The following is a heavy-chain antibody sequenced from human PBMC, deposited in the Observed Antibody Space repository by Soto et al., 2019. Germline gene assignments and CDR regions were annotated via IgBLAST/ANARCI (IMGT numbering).Heavy chain of an antibody. CDR1: GFTFSSYA. J-gene: IGHJ6*02. Sequence: QVQLVESGGGVVQPGRSLRLSCAASGFTFSSYAIHWVRQARGKRLVWVAVISYDGSNKYYADSVKGRFAISRDNSKNTLNLQMKTLGAEARAVYYCARDLAEYSSSGRYYYSMDVWGQGTTVTVSS. V-gene: IGHV3-30*09. CDR3: ARDLAEYSSSGRYYYSMDV. D-gene: IGHD6-13*01. CDR2: ISYDGSNK.